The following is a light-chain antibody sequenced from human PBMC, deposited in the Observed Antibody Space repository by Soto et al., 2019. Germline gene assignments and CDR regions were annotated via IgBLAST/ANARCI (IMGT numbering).Light chain of an antibody. CDR2: AAS. CDR1: ESISRH. CDR3: QQSYSTLSIR. J-gene: IGKJ5*01. V-gene: IGKV1-39*01. Sequence: DIQMTQSPSSLSASVGDRVTITCRASESISRHLNWHQQKPGKAPNLLIYAASTLQNGVPSRFSGSGARTDCTRTISSLQPEDFATYYWQQSYSTLSIRFGRVTRLE.